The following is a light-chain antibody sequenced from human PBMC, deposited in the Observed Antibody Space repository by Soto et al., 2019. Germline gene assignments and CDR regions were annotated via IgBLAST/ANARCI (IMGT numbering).Light chain of an antibody. Sequence: IVLTQSPGTLSLSPGERATLSCRASQSISTNFLAWYQHKPGQAPRLLIFGASRRAPGIPDRFSGSGSGTDFTLRISGLEPEDFAVYYCQQYSSSSYTFGQGTKLDIK. J-gene: IGKJ2*01. CDR3: QQYSSSSYT. V-gene: IGKV3-20*01. CDR1: QSISTNF. CDR2: GAS.